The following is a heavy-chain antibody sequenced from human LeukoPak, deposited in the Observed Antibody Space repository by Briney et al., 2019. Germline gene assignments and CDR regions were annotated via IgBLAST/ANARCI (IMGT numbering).Heavy chain of an antibody. V-gene: IGHV3-7*01. CDR2: IREDGNKQ. CDR1: GYSISSGYY. CDR3: ASLDSAAASRGY. J-gene: IGHJ4*02. Sequence: ETLSLTCTVSGYSISSGYYWGWIRQPPGKGLEWVAGIREDGNKQYYVDSVKGRFTISRDTAKNSLYLQMNSLRAEDTAVYYCASLDSAAASRGYWGQGTLVTVSS. D-gene: IGHD6-13*01.